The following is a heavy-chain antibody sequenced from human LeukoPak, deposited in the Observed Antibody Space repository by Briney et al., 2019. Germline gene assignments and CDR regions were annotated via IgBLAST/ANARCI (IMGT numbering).Heavy chain of an antibody. CDR1: GFSISSGYY. CDR2: IYHSGST. V-gene: IGHV4-38-2*02. Sequence: SETLSLTCTVSGFSISSGYYWGWIRQPPGQGLEWIGSIYHSGSTYYNPSLKSRVTISVDTSKNQFSLKLSSVTAADTAVYFCARGPYSYDSSGAFDIWGQGTMVTVSS. CDR3: ARGPYSYDSSGAFDI. J-gene: IGHJ3*02. D-gene: IGHD3-22*01.